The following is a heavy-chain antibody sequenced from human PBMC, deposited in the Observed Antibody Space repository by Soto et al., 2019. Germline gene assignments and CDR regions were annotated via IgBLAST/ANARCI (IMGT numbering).Heavy chain of an antibody. V-gene: IGHV1-18*01. Sequence: ASVKVSCKASGYTFTSYGISWVRQAPGQGLEWMGWISAYNGNTNYAQKLQGRVTMTTDTSTSIAYMELRSLRSDDTAVYYCAIYLNSGVAGNHDAFDIWGQWTMVTVSS. J-gene: IGHJ3*02. CDR3: AIYLNSGVAGNHDAFDI. CDR1: GYTFTSYG. D-gene: IGHD6-19*01. CDR2: ISAYNGNT.